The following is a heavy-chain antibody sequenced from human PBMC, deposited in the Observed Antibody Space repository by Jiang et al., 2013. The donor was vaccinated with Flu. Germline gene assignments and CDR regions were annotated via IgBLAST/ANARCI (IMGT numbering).Heavy chain of an antibody. J-gene: IGHJ6*02. CDR2: IIPIFGTA. CDR1: GGTFSSYA. CDR3: ARNPHRMEFGVVILRGGMDV. D-gene: IGHD3-3*01. Sequence: SGAEVKKPGSSVKVSCKASGGTFSSYAISWVRQAPGQGLEWMGGIIPIFGTANYAQKFQGRVTITADESTSTAYMELSSLRSEDTAVYYCARNPHRMEFGVVILRGGMDVWGQGTTVTVSS. V-gene: IGHV1-69*01.